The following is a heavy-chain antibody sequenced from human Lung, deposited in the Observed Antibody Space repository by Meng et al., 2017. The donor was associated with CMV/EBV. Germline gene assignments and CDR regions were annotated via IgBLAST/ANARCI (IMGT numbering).Heavy chain of an antibody. CDR3: AKIWYDIVVVPAAPVY. J-gene: IGHJ4*02. CDR1: GFTFSSYA. V-gene: IGHV3-23*01. D-gene: IGHD2-2*01. CDR2: ISGSGGST. Sequence: GGSLRLSCAASGFTFSSYAMSWVRQAPGKGLEWVSAISGSGGSTYYADSVKGRFTISRDNSKNTLYLQMNSLRAEDTAVYYCAKIWYDIVVVPAAPVYWGQGTXVTVSS.